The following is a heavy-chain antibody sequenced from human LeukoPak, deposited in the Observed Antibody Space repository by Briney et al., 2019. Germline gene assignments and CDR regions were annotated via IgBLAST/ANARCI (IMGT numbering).Heavy chain of an antibody. CDR1: GYTFTSYG. CDR2: ISAYNGNT. D-gene: IGHD3-16*02. V-gene: IGHV1-18*01. J-gene: IGHJ4*02. CDR3: ARIMITFGGVIVTVSHCFDY. Sequence: ASVKVSCKASGYTFTSYGISWVRQAPGQGLEWMGWISAYNGNTNYAQKLQGRVTMTTDTSTSTAYMELRSLRSDDTAVYYCARIMITFGGVIVTVSHCFDYWGQGTLVTVSS.